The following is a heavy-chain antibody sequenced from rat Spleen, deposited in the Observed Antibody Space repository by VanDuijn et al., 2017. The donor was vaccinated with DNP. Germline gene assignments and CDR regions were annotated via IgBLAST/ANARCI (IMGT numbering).Heavy chain of an antibody. CDR3: SRSFSAWAMDA. V-gene: IGHV3-3*01. D-gene: IGHD4-6*01. CDR2: INRAGST. J-gene: IGHJ4*01. CDR1: GYSLTSGYG. Sequence: EVQLQESGPGLVKPSQSLSLTCSVTGYSLTSGYGWYWIRKFTRNKLEWMGYINRAGSTSYNPPFKSKISITRETSKNQFILQFTSVTTEYPATYYCSRSFSAWAMDAWGQGASVIVSS.